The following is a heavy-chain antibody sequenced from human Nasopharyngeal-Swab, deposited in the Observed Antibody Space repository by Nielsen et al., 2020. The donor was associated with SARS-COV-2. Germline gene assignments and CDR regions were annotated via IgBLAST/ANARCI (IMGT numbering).Heavy chain of an antibody. CDR3: ARIHFVVGRGYFYGMDV. V-gene: IGHV1-69*04. CDR2: INPILGIA. D-gene: IGHD2-21*01. J-gene: IGHJ6*02. CDR1: GGTFNSYA. Sequence: SVKVSCKASGGTFNSYAISWVRQAPGQGLAWVGRINPILGIADYAEKFEGRVSITADKSTTTAHMELGSLRPEDTALYYCARIHFVVGRGYFYGMDVWGQGTTVTVSS.